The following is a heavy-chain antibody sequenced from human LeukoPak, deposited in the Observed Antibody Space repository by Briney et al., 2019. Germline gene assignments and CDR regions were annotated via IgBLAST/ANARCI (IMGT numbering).Heavy chain of an antibody. D-gene: IGHD3-22*01. V-gene: IGHV4-39*07. J-gene: IGHJ4*02. CDR3: ARGLNYYDIHSMVY. Sequence: SETLSLTCTVSGGSISSSSYYWGWIRQPPGKGLEWIGSIYYSGSTYYNPSLKSRVTISVDTSKNQFSLKLSSVTAADTAVYYCARGLNYYDIHSMVYWGQGTLVTVSS. CDR2: IYYSGST. CDR1: GGSISSSSYY.